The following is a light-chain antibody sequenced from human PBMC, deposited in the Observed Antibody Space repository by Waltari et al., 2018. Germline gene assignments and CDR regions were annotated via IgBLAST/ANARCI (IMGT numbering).Light chain of an antibody. CDR1: QTVRTTY. J-gene: IGKJ4*01. V-gene: IGKV3-20*01. CDR2: GAS. CDR3: QQYDISPLT. Sequence: EIVLTQSPGTLSLSPGERATLSCRASQTVRTTYLAWYQQKPGQAPTLLIYGASSRSTGIPDRFSGSGSGTDFSLTISSLEPEAFAVYYCQQYDISPLTFGGGTRVEIK.